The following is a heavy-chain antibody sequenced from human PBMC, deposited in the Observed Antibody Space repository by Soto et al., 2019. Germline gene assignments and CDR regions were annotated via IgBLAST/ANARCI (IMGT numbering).Heavy chain of an antibody. CDR3: ARGVAAAGYKKHGMDV. J-gene: IGHJ6*02. CDR2: IYYSGST. CDR1: GGSISSYY. Sequence: SETLSLTCTVSGGSISSYYWSWIRQPPGKGLEWIGYIYYSGSTNYNPSLKSRVTISVDTSKDQFSLKLSSVTAADTAVYYCARGVAAAGYKKHGMDVWGQGTTVTVSS. D-gene: IGHD6-13*01. V-gene: IGHV4-59*01.